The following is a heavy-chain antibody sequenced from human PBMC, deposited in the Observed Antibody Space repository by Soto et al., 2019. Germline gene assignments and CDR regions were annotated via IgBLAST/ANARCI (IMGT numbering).Heavy chain of an antibody. V-gene: IGHV1-18*04. J-gene: IGHJ1*01. Sequence: QVQLVQSGPDLKRPGASMKVSCKASGYTFTSYGISWVRQDPGQGLEWIAWISPLKGRTQYSQKAQGRVTLSTDTSSNTAYMEMTTLRVDDTAVYYCAMDYGDRPEYFKHWGQGTLVTVS. D-gene: IGHD4-17*01. CDR2: ISPLKGRT. CDR3: AMDYGDRPEYFKH. CDR1: GYTFTSYG.